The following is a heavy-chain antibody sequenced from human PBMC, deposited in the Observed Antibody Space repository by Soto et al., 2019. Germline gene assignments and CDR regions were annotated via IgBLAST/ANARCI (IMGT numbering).Heavy chain of an antibody. Sequence: SETLSLTCTVSGGSISSYYWSWIRQPPGKGLEWIGYIYYSGSTNYNPSLKSRVTISVDTSKNQFSLKLSSVTAADTAVYYCASGLTYDFWSGYHWDAFDIWGQGTMVTVSS. V-gene: IGHV4-59*01. J-gene: IGHJ3*02. CDR2: IYYSGST. CDR3: ASGLTYDFWSGYHWDAFDI. CDR1: GGSISSYY. D-gene: IGHD3-3*01.